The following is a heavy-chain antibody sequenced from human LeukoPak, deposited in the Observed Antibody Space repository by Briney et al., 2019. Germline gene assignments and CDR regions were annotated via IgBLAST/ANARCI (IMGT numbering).Heavy chain of an antibody. CDR1: GFTFSSYA. Sequence: GGSLRLSCAASGFTFSSYAMHWVRQAPGKGLEWVAVLSYDGSNKYYADSVKGRFTISRDNYKKTLYLQMHSLRAEDTAVYYCAREGLHGSGSYYNVYFQHWGQGTLVTVSS. CDR3: AREGLHGSGSYYNVYFQH. CDR2: LSYDGSNK. D-gene: IGHD3-10*01. J-gene: IGHJ1*01. V-gene: IGHV3-30*04.